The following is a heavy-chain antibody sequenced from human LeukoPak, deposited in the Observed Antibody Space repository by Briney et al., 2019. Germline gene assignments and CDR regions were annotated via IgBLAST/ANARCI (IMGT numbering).Heavy chain of an antibody. V-gene: IGHV3-23*01. Sequence: GGSLRLSCAASGFTFSSYAMSWVRQAPGKGLEWVSSISGSGESTYYADSVKGRFTISRDNSKNTLYLQMNSLRAEDTAVYYCASNIVVTPDSRDYWGQGTLVTVSS. J-gene: IGHJ4*02. CDR2: ISGSGEST. CDR3: ASNIVVTPDSRDY. CDR1: GFTFSSYA. D-gene: IGHD5-12*01.